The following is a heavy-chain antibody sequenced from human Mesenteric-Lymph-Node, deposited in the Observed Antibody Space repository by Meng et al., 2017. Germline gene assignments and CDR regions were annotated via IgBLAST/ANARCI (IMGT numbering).Heavy chain of an antibody. CDR2: IIPIFGTA. CDR1: GGTFSSYA. D-gene: IGHD3-9*01. V-gene: IGHV1-69*06. J-gene: IGHJ4*02. Sequence: SVKVSCKASGGTFSSYAISWVRQAPGQGLEWMGGIIPIFGTANYAQKFQGRVTITADKSTSTAYMELSSLRSEDTAVYYCARYDILTGYQDYWGQGTLVTVSS. CDR3: ARYDILTGYQDY.